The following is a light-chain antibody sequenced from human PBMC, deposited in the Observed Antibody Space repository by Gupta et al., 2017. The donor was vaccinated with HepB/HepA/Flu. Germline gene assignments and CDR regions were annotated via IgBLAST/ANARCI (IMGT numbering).Light chain of an antibody. V-gene: IGKV1-39*01. CDR3: QQSYSTPRWT. Sequence: DIQLTKSTSTLSASLGDRVTITCRASQSIITYLNWYQPKPGKAPKLLVYAASSLQSGVPSRFSGSGSGTDFTLTISSLQPEDFATYYCQQSYSTPRWTFGQGTKVEIK. CDR2: AAS. J-gene: IGKJ1*01. CDR1: QSIITY.